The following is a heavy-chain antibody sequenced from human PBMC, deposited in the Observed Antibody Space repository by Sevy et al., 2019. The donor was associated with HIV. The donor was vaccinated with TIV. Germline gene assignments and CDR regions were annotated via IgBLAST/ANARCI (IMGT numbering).Heavy chain of an antibody. CDR2: IRYDGSDK. V-gene: IGHV3-30*02. CDR3: AKDLAGPGRRYFDY. Sequence: GGSLRLSCVASGFTFSNYGMHWVRQVPGKGLEWVTLIRYDGSDKYYAASVKGRFTISRDDSKNTLYLQMDSLRAEDTAIYYCAKDLAGPGRRYFDYWGQGTLVTVSS. D-gene: IGHD6-13*01. CDR1: GFTFSNYG. J-gene: IGHJ4*02.